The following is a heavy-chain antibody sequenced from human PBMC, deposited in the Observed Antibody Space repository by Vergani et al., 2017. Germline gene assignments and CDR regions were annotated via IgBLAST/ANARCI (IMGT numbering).Heavy chain of an antibody. V-gene: IGHV5-51*01. J-gene: IGHJ3*01. CDR1: GYIFSNFW. CDR2: IYPGDSEV. CDR3: ASGRHSPENGGDLQL. D-gene: IGHD3-16*01. Sequence: EKQLVQSGSETKKPGESLKISCQAFGYIFSNFWIGWVRQRPGRGLEWMGIIYPGDSEVKSNPTFRGQVIFSVDTSVNTAYLQWRSLQASDTATYFCASGRHSPENGGDLQLWGQGTNITVSS.